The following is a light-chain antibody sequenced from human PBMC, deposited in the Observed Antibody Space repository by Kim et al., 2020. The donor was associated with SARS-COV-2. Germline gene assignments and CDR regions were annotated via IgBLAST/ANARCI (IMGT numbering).Light chain of an antibody. CDR3: MQALQTPYT. CDR1: QSLLHSNGYNY. V-gene: IGKV2-28*01. J-gene: IGKJ2*01. Sequence: DIVMTQSPLSLPVTPGEPASISCRSSQSLLHSNGYNYLDWYLQKPGQSPQLLIYLGSNRASGVPDRFSGSGSGTDFTLKISRVEAEDVGVYCCMQALQTPYTFGQGTKLE. CDR2: LGS.